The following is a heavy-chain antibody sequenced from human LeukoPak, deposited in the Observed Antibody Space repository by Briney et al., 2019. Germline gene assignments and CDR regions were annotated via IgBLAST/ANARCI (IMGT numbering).Heavy chain of an antibody. J-gene: IGHJ4*02. CDR2: SSGSGGNT. Sequence: PGGSLRLSCAASGFTVSSYEISWVRQAPGKGLDWVSGSSGSGGNTYYADSVKGRFTISRDNSKNTLYLQMNTPRVEATAVYYCAGLECGNRGYWGQGTLVTVSS. D-gene: IGHD1-14*01. V-gene: IGHV3-23*01. CDR3: AGLECGNRGY. CDR1: GFTVSSYE.